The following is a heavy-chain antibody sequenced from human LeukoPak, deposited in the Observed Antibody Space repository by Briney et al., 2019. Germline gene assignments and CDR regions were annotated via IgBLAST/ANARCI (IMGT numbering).Heavy chain of an antibody. Sequence: GGSLRLSCAASGFTFSSYSMNWVRQAPGKGLEWVSYISSNSITIYYADPVKGRFTISRDSAKNSLYLQMNSLRDEDTAVYYCARGYSALDYWGQGTLVTVSS. CDR1: GFTFSSYS. CDR2: ISSNSITI. V-gene: IGHV3-48*02. J-gene: IGHJ4*02. D-gene: IGHD6-13*01. CDR3: ARGYSALDY.